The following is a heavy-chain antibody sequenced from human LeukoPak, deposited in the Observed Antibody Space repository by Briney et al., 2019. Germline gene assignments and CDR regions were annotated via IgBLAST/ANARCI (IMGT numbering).Heavy chain of an antibody. CDR2: IYHSGST. V-gene: IGHV4-38-2*02. J-gene: IGHJ4*02. CDR1: GDSISSGDYY. D-gene: IGHD1-1*01. Sequence: PSETLSLTCTVSGDSISSGDYYWSWIRQPPGKGLEWIGSIYHSGSTYYKPSLKSRVTISVDTSKNQFSLKLSSVTAADTAVYYCARDSPTTRAIDYWGQGTLVTVSS. CDR3: ARDSPTTRAIDY.